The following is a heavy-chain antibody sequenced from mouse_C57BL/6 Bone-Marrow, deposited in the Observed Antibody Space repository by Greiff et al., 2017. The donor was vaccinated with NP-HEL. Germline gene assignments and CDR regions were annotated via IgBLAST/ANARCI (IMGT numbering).Heavy chain of an antibody. CDR3: ARQGGYDVYYYAMDY. J-gene: IGHJ4*01. CDR1: GFSLTSYG. Sequence: VQVVESGPGLVAPSQSLSITCTVSGFSLTSYGVHWVRQPPGKGLEWLVVIWSDGSTTYNSALKSRLSISRDNSKSQVFLKMNSLQTDDTAMYYCARQGGYDVYYYAMDYWGQGTSVTVSS. CDR2: IWSDGST. V-gene: IGHV2-6-1*01. D-gene: IGHD2-2*01.